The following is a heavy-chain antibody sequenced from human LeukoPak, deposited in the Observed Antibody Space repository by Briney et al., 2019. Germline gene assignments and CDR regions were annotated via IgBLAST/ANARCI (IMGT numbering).Heavy chain of an antibody. Sequence: SETLSLTCTVSGGSISSYYWSWLRQPPGKGLEWLGYIYYSGSTNYNPSLKSRVTISVDTSKNQFSLKLSSVTAADTAVYYCASSQKVAATEIYYYYYMDVWGKGTTVTVSS. V-gene: IGHV4-59*01. CDR2: IYYSGST. J-gene: IGHJ6*03. CDR1: GGSISSYY. CDR3: ASSQKVAATEIYYYYYMDV. D-gene: IGHD2-15*01.